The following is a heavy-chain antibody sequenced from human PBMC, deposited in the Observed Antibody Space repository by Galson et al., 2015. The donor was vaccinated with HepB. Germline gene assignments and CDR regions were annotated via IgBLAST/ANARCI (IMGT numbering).Heavy chain of an antibody. J-gene: IGHJ4*02. Sequence: SLRLSCAGSGFTFSGFWMTWVRQAPGKGLEWVANLKEDDSEEYYVASVRGRFTISRDNAKNSVYLKMDSLRDEDTAVYYCARGAGFLIDYWGQGTLVTVSS. CDR1: GFTFSGFW. D-gene: IGHD5-12*01. CDR2: LKEDDSEE. CDR3: ARGAGFLIDY. V-gene: IGHV3-7*01.